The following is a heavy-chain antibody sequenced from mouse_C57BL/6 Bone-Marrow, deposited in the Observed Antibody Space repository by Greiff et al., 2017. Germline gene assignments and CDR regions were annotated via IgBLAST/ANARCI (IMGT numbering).Heavy chain of an antibody. CDR3: ATRRLGDY. V-gene: IGHV1-81*01. Sequence: VKLQQSGAELARPGASVKLSCKASGYTFTSYGISWVKQRTGKGLEWIGEISPRSGNTYYNEKFKGKALLTADKSSSTAYMELRSLTSEDSAVYFCATRRLGDYWGQGTTLTVSS. D-gene: IGHD3-3*01. CDR2: ISPRSGNT. J-gene: IGHJ2*01. CDR1: GYTFTSYG.